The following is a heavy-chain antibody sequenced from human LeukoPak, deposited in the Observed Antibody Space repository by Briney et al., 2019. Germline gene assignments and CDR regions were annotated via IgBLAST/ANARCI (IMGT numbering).Heavy chain of an antibody. CDR1: GFTFSSYT. Sequence: GGSLRLSCAASGFTFSSYTMRWVRQAPGKGLEWVSTITTSDGNTYYADSVKGRFTVSRDNSKNTLFLQMNSLRAEDTAVYYCAKDGGLWVSAHWGDSWGRGTLVTVSS. CDR2: ITTSDGNT. D-gene: IGHD7-27*01. J-gene: IGHJ4*02. V-gene: IGHV3-23*01. CDR3: AKDGGLWVSAHWGDS.